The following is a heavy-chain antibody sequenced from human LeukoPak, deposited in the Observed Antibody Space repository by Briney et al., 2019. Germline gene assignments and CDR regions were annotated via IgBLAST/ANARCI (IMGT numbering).Heavy chain of an antibody. D-gene: IGHD3-3*01. J-gene: IGHJ4*02. V-gene: IGHV3-33*01. CDR1: GFTFSSYG. CDR2: IWYDGSNK. Sequence: GGSLRLSCAASGFTFSSYGMHWVRQALGKGLEWVAVIWYDGSNKYYADSVKGRFTISRDNSKNTLYLQMNSLRAEDTAVYYCARPGITIFGVVPYFDYWGQGTLVTVSS. CDR3: ARPGITIFGVVPYFDY.